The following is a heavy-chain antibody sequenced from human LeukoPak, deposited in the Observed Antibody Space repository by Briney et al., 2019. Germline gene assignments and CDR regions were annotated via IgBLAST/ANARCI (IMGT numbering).Heavy chain of an antibody. CDR2: INPNSGGT. J-gene: IGHJ4*02. V-gene: IGHV1-2*02. D-gene: IGHD3-10*01. CDR1: GYTFTGYY. CDR3: ARAHTGGNYFDY. Sequence: ESSVNVSCKASGYTFTGYYMHWVRQAPGQGLDGMGWINPNSGGTKYAQKFQGRVTMTRHTSISTAYMELSRLRSDDTAVYYCARAHTGGNYFDYWGQGTLVTVSS.